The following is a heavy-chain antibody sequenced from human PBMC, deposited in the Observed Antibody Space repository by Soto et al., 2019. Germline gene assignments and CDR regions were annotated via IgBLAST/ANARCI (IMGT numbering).Heavy chain of an antibody. V-gene: IGHV1-8*01. CDR3: ARGHPVTGDYFDY. CDR1: GYTFTSYD. CDR2: MNPNSGNT. J-gene: IGHJ4*02. D-gene: IGHD2-21*02. Sequence: ASVKVSCKASGYTFTSYDINWVRQTTGQGLEWMGWMNPNSGNTGYAQKFQGRVTMTRNTSISTAYMELSSLRSEDTAVYYCARGHPVTGDYFDYWGQGTLVTVSS.